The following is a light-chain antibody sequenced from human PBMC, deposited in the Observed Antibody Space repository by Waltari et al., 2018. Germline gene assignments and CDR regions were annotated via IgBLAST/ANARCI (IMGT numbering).Light chain of an antibody. CDR1: QPVDTC. CDR2: RAS. Sequence: DIQMTQFTSSLSASVGDTVTNNCRASQPVDTCLAWYQQKPGKAPKLLIFRASNLDTGVPSRFSGSGSETDFTLTIRDLHPEYVATYFCEQHDKSPWTFGQGTKVEIK. V-gene: IGKV1-33*01. J-gene: IGKJ1*01. CDR3: EQHDKSPWT.